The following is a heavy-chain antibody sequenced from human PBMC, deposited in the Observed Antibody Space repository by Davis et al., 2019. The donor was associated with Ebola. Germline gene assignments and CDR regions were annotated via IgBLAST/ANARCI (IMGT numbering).Heavy chain of an antibody. V-gene: IGHV4-4*02. CDR1: GGSISSSNW. D-gene: IGHD3-22*01. J-gene: IGHJ3*02. Sequence: MPSETLSLTCAVSGGSISSSNWWSWVRQPPGKGLEWIGEIYHSGSTNYNPSLKSRVTISVDKSKNQFSLKLSSVTAADTAVYYCARHGYYYDSSGYYMGAFDIWGQGTMVTVSS. CDR3: ARHGYYYDSSGYYMGAFDI. CDR2: IYHSGST.